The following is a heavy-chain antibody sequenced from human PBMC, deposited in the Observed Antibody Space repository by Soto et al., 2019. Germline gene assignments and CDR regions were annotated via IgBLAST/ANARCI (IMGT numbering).Heavy chain of an antibody. CDR2: IYYSGST. D-gene: IGHD3-16*01. V-gene: IGHV4-39*01. J-gene: IGHJ4*02. CDR3: ARRIMITFGGVIGNFDY. Sequence: SETLSLTCTVSGGSISSSSYYWGWIRQPPGKGLEWIGSIYYSGSTYYNPSLKSRVTISVDTSKNQFSLKLSSVTAADTAVYYCARRIMITFGGVIGNFDYWGQGTLVTVSS. CDR1: GGSISSSSYY.